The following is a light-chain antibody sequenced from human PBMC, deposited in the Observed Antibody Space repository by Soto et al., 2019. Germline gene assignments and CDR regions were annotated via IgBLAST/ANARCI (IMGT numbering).Light chain of an antibody. CDR3: QHLSGYPRT. Sequence: DIHLTQSPSFLSASVGDRVSITCRTSQGIDSYLAWYQQKSWKAPKLLIYAASTLQSGVPSRFSGSGSGTEFTLTISSLQTEDFPTYYCQHLSGYPRTSGQWTKLESK. J-gene: IGKJ2*01. V-gene: IGKV1-9*01. CDR2: AAS. CDR1: QGIDSY.